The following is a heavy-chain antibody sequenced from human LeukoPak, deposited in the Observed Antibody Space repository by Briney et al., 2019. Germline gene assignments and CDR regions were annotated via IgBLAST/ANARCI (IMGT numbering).Heavy chain of an antibody. CDR1: GFTFSSYG. D-gene: IGHD6-13*01. J-gene: IGHJ4*02. CDR2: ISGSGGST. CDR3: ARDYRGAAGGRFDF. Sequence: GGSLRLSCAASGFTFSSYGMSWVRQALGKGLEWVSAISGSGGSTYYADSVKGRFTISRDNSKNTLYLQMNSLRAEDTAVYYCARDYRGAAGGRFDFWGQGTLVTVSS. V-gene: IGHV3-23*01.